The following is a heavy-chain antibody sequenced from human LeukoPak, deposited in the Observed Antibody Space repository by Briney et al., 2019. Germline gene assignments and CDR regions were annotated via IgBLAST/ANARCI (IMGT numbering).Heavy chain of an antibody. CDR3: AKDGYYDSNSSTGEQNYYGMDV. D-gene: IGHD3-22*01. V-gene: IGHV3-23*01. J-gene: IGHJ6*02. Sequence: GGSLRLSCAASGFTFSSYAMSWVRQAPGKGLEWVSAISGSGGSTYYAGSVKGRFTISRDNSKNTLYLQMNSLRAEDTAVYYCAKDGYYDSNSSTGEQNYYGMDVWGQGATVTVSS. CDR2: ISGSGGST. CDR1: GFTFSSYA.